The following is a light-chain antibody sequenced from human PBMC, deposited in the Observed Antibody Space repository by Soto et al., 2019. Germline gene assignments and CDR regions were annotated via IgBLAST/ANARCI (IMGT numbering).Light chain of an antibody. J-gene: IGKJ2*01. CDR3: QQYESSRPG. CDR2: WAS. Sequence: DIVMTQSPDSLAVSLGERATINCKSSQSVLYSSNNKNYLAWYQQRPGQPPKLLIYWASTRESGVPDRFSGSGSGTDVTLTMTSLQAEDGAVYCCQQYESSRPGVGQGTKLEI. CDR1: QSVLYSSNNKNY. V-gene: IGKV4-1*01.